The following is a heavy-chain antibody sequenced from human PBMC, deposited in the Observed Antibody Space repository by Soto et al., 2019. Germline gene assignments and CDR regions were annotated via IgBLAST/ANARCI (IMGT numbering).Heavy chain of an antibody. CDR2: IITLLNRT. J-gene: IGHJ2*01. Sequence: QVHLVQSGSEVKKPGSSVKVSCKVSGGTFTHYSFNWVRQAPGRGLEWRGRIITLLNRTTYAQKFQDRVTITADKSTGTAYMELSSLKSEDTAVYFWASMTQGNNVLIPTTMSYFDLWGRGTLVTVSS. V-gene: IGHV1-69*02. CDR3: ASMTQGNNVLIPTTMSYFDL. CDR1: GGTFTHYS. D-gene: IGHD2-21*01.